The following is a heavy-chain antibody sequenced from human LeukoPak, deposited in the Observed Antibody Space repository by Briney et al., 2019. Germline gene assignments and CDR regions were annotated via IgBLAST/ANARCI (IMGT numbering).Heavy chain of an antibody. CDR1: GFTFSSYA. Sequence: GGSLRLSCAASGFTFSSYAMSWVRQAPGKGREWVSAISGSGGSTYYADSVKGRFTISRDNSKNTLYLQMNSLRAEDTAVYYCAKPLRFLEWLLTFDYWGQGTLVTVSS. CDR3: AKPLRFLEWLLTFDY. D-gene: IGHD3-3*01. J-gene: IGHJ4*02. CDR2: ISGSGGST. V-gene: IGHV3-23*01.